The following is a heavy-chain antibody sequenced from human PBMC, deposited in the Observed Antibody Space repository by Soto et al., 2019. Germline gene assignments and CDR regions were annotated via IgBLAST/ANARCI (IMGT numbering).Heavy chain of an antibody. J-gene: IGHJ6*03. Sequence: EVQLVESGGGLVQPGRSLRLSCAASGFTFDDYAMHWVRQAPGRGLEWVSRITWNSGTIDYADSVKGRFTISRDNAKNSLYLQMNSLRAEDTDLYYCTKSWSIYYMDVWGKGTTVTVSS. CDR1: GFTFDDYA. CDR3: TKSWSIYYMDV. CDR2: ITWNSGTI. V-gene: IGHV3-9*01. D-gene: IGHD1-26*01.